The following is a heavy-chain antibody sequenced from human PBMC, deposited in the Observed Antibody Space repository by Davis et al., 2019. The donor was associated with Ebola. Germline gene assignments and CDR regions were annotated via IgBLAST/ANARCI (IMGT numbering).Heavy chain of an antibody. CDR3: ARDRGYGMDV. D-gene: IGHD3-10*01. V-gene: IGHV4-61*01. CDR2: IYYSGST. J-gene: IGHJ6*02. CDR1: GGSVSSGSYY. Sequence: SETLSLTCTVSGGSVSSGSYYWSWIRQPPGKGLEWIGYIYYSGSTNYNPPLKSRVTISVDTSKNQFSLKLSSVTAADTAVYYCARDRGYGMDVWGQGTTVTVSS.